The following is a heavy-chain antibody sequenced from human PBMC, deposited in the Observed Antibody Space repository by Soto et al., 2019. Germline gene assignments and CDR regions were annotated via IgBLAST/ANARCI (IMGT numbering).Heavy chain of an antibody. CDR1: VDSVSSNSAA. CDR2: TYYRSKWYN. V-gene: IGHV6-1*01. J-gene: IGHJ4*02. CDR3: EKTRAAPNFDD. D-gene: IGHD2-15*01. Sequence: SLTLSLPGVISVDSVSSNSAAWNWIRQSPSIGLEWLGRTYYRSKWYNDYAVSVKSRITINPDTSKNQFSLQLNSVTPEDTAVYYCEKTRAAPNFDDWGQGTLVTVSS.